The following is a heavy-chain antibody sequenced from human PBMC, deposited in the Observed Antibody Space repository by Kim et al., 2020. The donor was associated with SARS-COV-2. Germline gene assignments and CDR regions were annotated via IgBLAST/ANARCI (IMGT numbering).Heavy chain of an antibody. CDR2: VYNSGSTT. V-gene: IGHV4-59*01. D-gene: IGHD1-26*01. J-gene: IGHJ4*02. CDR1: GDTISSFY. Sequence: SETLSLTCSVSGDTISSFYWSWIRQSPGKGLEWIACVYNSGSTTNYNPSLKSRVTTSLDTSKKQFSLKLSSVTPADAAVYYCARGWGPPYYALDFWGQGTLVTVSS. CDR3: ARGWGPPYYALDF.